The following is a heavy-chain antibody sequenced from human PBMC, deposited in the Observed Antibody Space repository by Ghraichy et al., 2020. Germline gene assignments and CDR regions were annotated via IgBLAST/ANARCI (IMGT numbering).Heavy chain of an antibody. D-gene: IGHD1-14*01. CDR3: AKYRTHGPDNWFDP. V-gene: IGHV3-23*01. Sequence: GGSLRRSCAASGFTFSSYAMSWVRQAPGKGLEWVSAISGSGGSTYYADSVKGRFTISRDNSKNTLYLQMNSLRAKDTAVYYCAKYRTHGPDNWFDPWGQGTLVTVSS. CDR2: ISGSGGST. J-gene: IGHJ5*02. CDR1: GFTFSSYA.